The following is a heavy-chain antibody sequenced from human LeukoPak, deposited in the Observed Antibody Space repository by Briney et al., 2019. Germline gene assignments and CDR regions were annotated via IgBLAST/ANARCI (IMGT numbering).Heavy chain of an antibody. CDR3: ARGGITYNDILTGYYVGDY. D-gene: IGHD3-9*01. V-gene: IGHV1-8*01. CDR1: GYTFTSYD. Sequence: GASVKVSCKASGYTFTSYDINWVRQATGQGLEWMGWMNPNSGNTGYAQKFQGGVTMTRDTSISTAYMELSSLRSEDMAVYYCARGGITYNDILTGYYVGDYWGQGTLVTVSS. CDR2: MNPNSGNT. J-gene: IGHJ4*02.